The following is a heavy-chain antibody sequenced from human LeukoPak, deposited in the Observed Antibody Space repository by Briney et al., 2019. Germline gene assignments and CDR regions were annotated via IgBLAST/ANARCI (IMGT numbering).Heavy chain of an antibody. V-gene: IGHV4-38-2*02. Sequence: SETLSLTCAVSGYSISSGFLWSWIRQPPGKGLEWIGSIYRSGNTYYNPSLKSRITMSVDTSKNQFSLKLSSVTAADTAVYYCARDPRWLTPDCNSIGCYVNWFDPWGQGTLVTVSS. CDR1: GYSISSGFL. J-gene: IGHJ5*02. D-gene: IGHD2-2*01. CDR2: IYRSGNT. CDR3: ARDPRWLTPDCNSIGCYVNWFDP.